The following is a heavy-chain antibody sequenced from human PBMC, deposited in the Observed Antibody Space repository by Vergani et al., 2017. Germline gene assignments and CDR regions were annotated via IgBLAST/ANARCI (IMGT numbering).Heavy chain of an antibody. J-gene: IGHJ3*02. CDR3: ARVTDWNYGEGAFDI. V-gene: IGHV4-59*12. Sequence: QVQLQESGPGLVKPSETLSLTCTVSGGSITNNFWSWIRRPPGKGLEWIGYIHHSGATNSKSSLRSRVSISIDTSKSSFSLKLSSVTAADTAVYYCARVTDWNYGEGAFDIWGQGTMVTVSS. CDR2: IHHSGAT. D-gene: IGHD1-7*01. CDR1: GGSITNNF.